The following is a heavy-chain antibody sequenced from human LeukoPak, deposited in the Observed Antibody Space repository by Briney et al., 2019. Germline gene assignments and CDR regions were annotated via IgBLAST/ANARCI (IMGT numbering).Heavy chain of an antibody. J-gene: IGHJ4*02. Sequence: SETLSLTCTVSGGSISSYYWSWIRQPPGKGLEWIGYIYYSGSTNYNPSLKSRVTISVDTSKNQFSLKLSSVTAADTAVYYCASWHSSSWYYFDYWGQGTLVTVSS. V-gene: IGHV4-59*01. CDR2: IYYSGST. CDR1: GGSISSYY. CDR3: ASWHSSSWYYFDY. D-gene: IGHD6-13*01.